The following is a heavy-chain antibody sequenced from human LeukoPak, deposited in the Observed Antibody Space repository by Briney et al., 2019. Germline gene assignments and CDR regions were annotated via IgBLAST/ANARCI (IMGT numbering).Heavy chain of an antibody. D-gene: IGHD3-3*01. Sequence: SVKVSCKASGGTFSSYTISWVRQAPGQGLEWMGKIIPILGIANYAQKFQGRVTITADKSTSTAYMELSSLRSEDTAVYYCARERYYDFWSGSSGYYMDVWGKGTTVTVSS. CDR2: IIPILGIA. J-gene: IGHJ6*03. CDR1: GGTFSSYT. V-gene: IGHV1-69*04. CDR3: ARERYYDFWSGSSGYYMDV.